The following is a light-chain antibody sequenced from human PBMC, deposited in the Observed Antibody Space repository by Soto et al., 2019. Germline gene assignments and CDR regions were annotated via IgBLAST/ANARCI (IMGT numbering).Light chain of an antibody. CDR1: SSDVGGYNY. V-gene: IGLV2-8*01. Sequence: QSALTQPPSASGSPGQSVTISCTGTSSDVGGYNYVSWYQQHPGKAPKLMIYDVGKRPSGVPDRFSGSKSGNTASLTVSGLQAEDEADYYCSSHAGDNNPFVFGTGTKVIVL. J-gene: IGLJ1*01. CDR2: DVG. CDR3: SSHAGDNNPFV.